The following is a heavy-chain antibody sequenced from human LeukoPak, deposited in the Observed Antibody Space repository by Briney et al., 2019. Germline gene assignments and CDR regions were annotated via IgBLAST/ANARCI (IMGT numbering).Heavy chain of an antibody. Sequence: GGSLRLSCAASGFTFSSYWMSWVRQAPGKGLEWVANIKQDGSEKYYVDSVKGRFTISRDNAKNSLYLQMNSLRAEDTAVCYCAREDYYGSGSYWAMSYYFDYWGQGTLVTVSS. D-gene: IGHD3-10*01. V-gene: IGHV3-7*01. J-gene: IGHJ4*02. CDR1: GFTFSSYW. CDR2: IKQDGSEK. CDR3: AREDYYGSGSYWAMSYYFDY.